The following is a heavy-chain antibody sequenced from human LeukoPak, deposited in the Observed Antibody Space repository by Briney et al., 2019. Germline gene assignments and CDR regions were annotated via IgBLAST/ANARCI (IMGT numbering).Heavy chain of an antibody. Sequence: ASVKVSCKASGYTFTSYGISWVRQALGQGLEWMGWISAYNGNTNYAQKLQGRVTMTTDTSTSTAYMELRSLRSDDTAVYYCARDYGFLLTRGAPIGVEAFDIWGQGTMVTVSS. D-gene: IGHD3-10*01. V-gene: IGHV1-18*01. CDR2: ISAYNGNT. CDR1: GYTFTSYG. CDR3: ARDYGFLLTRGAPIGVEAFDI. J-gene: IGHJ3*02.